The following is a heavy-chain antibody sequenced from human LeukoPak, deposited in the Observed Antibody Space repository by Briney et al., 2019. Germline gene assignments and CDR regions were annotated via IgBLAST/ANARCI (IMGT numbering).Heavy chain of an antibody. J-gene: IGHJ4*02. V-gene: IGHV3-48*03. CDR2: ISSSGSTI. CDR1: GFTFSSYE. Sequence: PGGSLRLSCAASGFTFSSYEMNWVRQAPGKGLEWVSYISSSGSTIYYADSVKGRFTISRDNAKNSLYLQMNSLRAEDTAVYYCAREPGYGGNGGYFDYWGQGTLVTVSS. D-gene: IGHD4-23*01. CDR3: AREPGYGGNGGYFDY.